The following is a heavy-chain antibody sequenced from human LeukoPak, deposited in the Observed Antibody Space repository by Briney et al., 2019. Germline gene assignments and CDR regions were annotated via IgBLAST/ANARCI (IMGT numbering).Heavy chain of an antibody. D-gene: IGHD3-3*01. J-gene: IGHJ4*02. Sequence: PSETLSLTCTVSGGSISSSSYYWGWIRQPPGKGLEWIGSIYYSGSTYYNPSLKSRVTISVDTSKNQFSLKLSSVTAADTAVYYCARGVDDFWSGYLYYFDYWGQGTLVTVSS. CDR3: ARGVDDFWSGYLYYFDY. V-gene: IGHV4-39*07. CDR2: IYYSGST. CDR1: GGSISSSSYY.